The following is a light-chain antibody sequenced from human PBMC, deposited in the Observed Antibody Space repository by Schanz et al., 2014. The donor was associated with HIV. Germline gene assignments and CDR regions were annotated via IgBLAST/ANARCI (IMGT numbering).Light chain of an antibody. J-gene: IGLJ3*02. Sequence: QSALTQPASVSGSPGQSITISCTGTSSDVGSYNLVSWYQQHPDKAPKLIIFDVSDRPSGVSNRFSGSKSGNTASLTISGLQAEDEADYYCISYTSSSTWVFGGGTKLTVL. CDR1: SSDVGSYNL. CDR3: ISYTSSSTWV. CDR2: DVS. V-gene: IGLV2-14*02.